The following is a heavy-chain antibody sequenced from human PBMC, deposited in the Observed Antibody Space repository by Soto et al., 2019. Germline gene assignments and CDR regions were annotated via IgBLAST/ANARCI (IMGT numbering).Heavy chain of an antibody. CDR3: ARSRRGAYSSGWYSPSGYYNYGIDV. D-gene: IGHD6-19*01. Sequence: ASVKVSCKASGYTFTGYYMHWVRQAPGQGLEWMGWINPNSGGTNYAQKFQGWVTMTRDTSISTAYMELSRLRSDDTAVYYCARSRRGAYSSGWYSPSGYYNYGIDVWGQGTTVTVSS. J-gene: IGHJ6*02. V-gene: IGHV1-2*04. CDR2: INPNSGGT. CDR1: GYTFTGYY.